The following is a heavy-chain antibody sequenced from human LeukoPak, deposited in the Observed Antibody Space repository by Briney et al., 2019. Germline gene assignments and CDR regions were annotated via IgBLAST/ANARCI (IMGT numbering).Heavy chain of an antibody. Sequence: SETLSLTCTVSGGSISSYYWSWLRQPPGKGLEWIGHIYYSGSTSYNPSLKSRVTISVDMSKNQFSLKLSSVTAADTAVYYCARRADYYDSSGSSFDYWGQGTLVTVSS. V-gene: IGHV4-59*08. CDR1: GGSISSYY. J-gene: IGHJ4*02. CDR2: IYYSGST. D-gene: IGHD3-22*01. CDR3: ARRADYYDSSGSSFDY.